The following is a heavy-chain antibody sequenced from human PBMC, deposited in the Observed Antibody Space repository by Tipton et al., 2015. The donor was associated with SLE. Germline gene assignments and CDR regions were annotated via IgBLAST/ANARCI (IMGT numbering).Heavy chain of an antibody. Sequence: SLRLSCAASGFTFSSYWMSWVRQAPGKGLEWVANIKQDGSEKYYVDSVKGRFTISRDNAKNSLYLQMNSLRAEDTAVYYCARAIAARHNYYYYMDVWGKGTTVTVSS. CDR1: GFTFSSYW. V-gene: IGHV3-7*05. CDR2: IKQDGSEK. J-gene: IGHJ6*03. D-gene: IGHD6-6*01. CDR3: ARAIAARHNYYYYMDV.